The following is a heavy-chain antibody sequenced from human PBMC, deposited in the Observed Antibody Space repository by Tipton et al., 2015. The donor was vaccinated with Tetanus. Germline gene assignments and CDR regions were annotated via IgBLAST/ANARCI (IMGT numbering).Heavy chain of an antibody. J-gene: IGHJ5*02. CDR1: GDSLRAGDRN. CDR3: ARANYDFSMKGPFEA. V-gene: IGHV4-61*08. Sequence: GLVKPSETLSLTCSVSGDSLRAGDRNWSWIRQPPGKGLEWLAYISSSGSTNSAYFLKSRITISRDTSKNQYSLKLSSGTPADTAVYFCARANYDFSMKGPFEAWGQGILVVVS. D-gene: IGHD3-3*01. CDR2: ISSSGST.